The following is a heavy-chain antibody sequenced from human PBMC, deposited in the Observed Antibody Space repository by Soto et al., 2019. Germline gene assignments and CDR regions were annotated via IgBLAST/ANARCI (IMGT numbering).Heavy chain of an antibody. J-gene: IGHJ6*02. CDR1: GDSISDVDYY. CDR3: ARGTRDYFDTTGPGYGMDV. Sequence: QVQLQESGPGLVKPSQTLSFTCTVSGDSISDVDYYWSWVRQTPREGLEWIGAFYDSGTSYYSPSLKSRMTISVDSSKNQFSLTLTSVTAADTAVYYCARGTRDYFDTTGPGYGMDVWGQGTTVTVSS. V-gene: IGHV4-30-4*01. CDR2: FYDSGTS. D-gene: IGHD3-22*01.